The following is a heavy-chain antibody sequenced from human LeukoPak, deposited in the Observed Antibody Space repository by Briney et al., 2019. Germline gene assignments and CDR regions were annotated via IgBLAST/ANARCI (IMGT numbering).Heavy chain of an antibody. D-gene: IGHD2-15*01. J-gene: IGHJ5*02. CDR3: ARDGYCSGGSCYPTGWFDP. V-gene: IGHV3-21*01. CDR1: GFTSSSYS. Sequence: GGSLRLSCAASGFTSSSYSMNWVRQAPGKGLEWVSSISSSSSYIYYADSVKGRFTISRDNAKNSLYLQMNSLRAEDTAVYYCARDGYCSGGSCYPTGWFDPWGQGTLVTVSS. CDR2: ISSSSSYI.